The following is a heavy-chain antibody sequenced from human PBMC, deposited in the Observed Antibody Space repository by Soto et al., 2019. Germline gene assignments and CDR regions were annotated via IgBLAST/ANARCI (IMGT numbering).Heavy chain of an antibody. CDR3: AREKGGDSSSWYVMPDAFDI. J-gene: IGHJ3*02. Sequence: GGSLRLSCAASGFTFSSYGMHWVRQAPGKGLEWVAVIWYDGSNKYYADSVKGRFTISRDNSKNTLYLQMNSLRAEDTAVYYCAREKGGDSSSWYVMPDAFDIWGQGTMVTVSS. V-gene: IGHV3-33*01. CDR1: GFTFSSYG. CDR2: IWYDGSNK. D-gene: IGHD6-13*01.